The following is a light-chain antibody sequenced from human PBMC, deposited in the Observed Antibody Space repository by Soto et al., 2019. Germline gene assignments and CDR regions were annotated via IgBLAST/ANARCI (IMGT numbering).Light chain of an antibody. CDR3: QHYNNWPLA. J-gene: IGKJ1*01. CDR2: GAS. CDR1: QSVSSN. V-gene: IGKV3-15*01. Sequence: DTVMTQSPATLSVSPGERATLSCRASQSVSSNLAWYQQKPGQAPRLLIYGASTRATGIPARFSGSGSGTEFTLTISSLQSADFAVYYCQHYNNWPLAFGQGTKVEIK.